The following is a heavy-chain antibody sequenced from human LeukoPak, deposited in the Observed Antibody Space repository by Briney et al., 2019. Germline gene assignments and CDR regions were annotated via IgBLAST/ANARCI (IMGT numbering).Heavy chain of an antibody. V-gene: IGHV4-59*01. CDR3: ARVCPPYDLGYGYFDY. CDR2: IYSSGST. CDR1: GGSIRGYY. D-gene: IGHD3/OR15-3a*01. J-gene: IGHJ4*02. Sequence: PSETLSLTCTGSGGSIRGYYWSWIRQPPGKGLEWIGYIYSSGSTNYNPSLESRVSISVDTSKNQFSLKLSSVTAADTAVYYCARVCPPYDLGYGYFDYWGQGTLVTVSS.